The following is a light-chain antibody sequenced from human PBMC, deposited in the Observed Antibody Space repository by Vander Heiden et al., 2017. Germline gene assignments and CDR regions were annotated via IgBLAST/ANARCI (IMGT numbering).Light chain of an antibody. CDR3: SSYTSSSTSWV. CDR2: EVS. Sequence: QSALTQPACVSGSPGQSITISCTGTSSDFGGYNYVSWYQQHPGKAPKLMIYEVSNRPSGVSNRFSGSKSGNTASLTISGLQAEAEADYYCSSYTSSSTSWVFGGGTKLTVL. CDR1: SSDFGGYNY. V-gene: IGLV2-14*01. J-gene: IGLJ3*02.